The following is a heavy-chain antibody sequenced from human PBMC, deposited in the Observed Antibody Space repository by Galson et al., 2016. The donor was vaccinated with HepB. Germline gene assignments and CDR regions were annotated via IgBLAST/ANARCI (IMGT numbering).Heavy chain of an antibody. CDR3: AKDWLARGRRPYFFDY. CDR1: GFTFSTYA. J-gene: IGHJ4*02. D-gene: IGHD5-12*01. V-gene: IGHV3-23*01. CDR2: ISHSSIST. Sequence: SLRLSCAASGFTFSTYAMSWVRQAPGKGLEWVSAISHSSISTFYADSAKGRFTISRDNSKNTLYLHMNSLRAEDTAVYYCAKDWLARGRRPYFFDYWGQGTLVTVSS.